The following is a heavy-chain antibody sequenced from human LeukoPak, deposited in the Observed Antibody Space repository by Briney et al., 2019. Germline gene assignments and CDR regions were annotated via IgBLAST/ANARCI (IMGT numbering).Heavy chain of an antibody. V-gene: IGHV3-38-3*01. CDR1: GFTVSSNE. CDR3: AREAQGIVVVPAATETDY. Sequence: PGGSLRLSCAASGFTVSSNEMSWVRQAPGKGLEWVSSISGGSTYYADSRKGRFTISRDNAKNSLYLQMNSLRAEDTAVYYCAREAQGIVVVPAATETDYWGQGTLVTVSS. CDR2: ISGGST. J-gene: IGHJ4*02. D-gene: IGHD2-2*01.